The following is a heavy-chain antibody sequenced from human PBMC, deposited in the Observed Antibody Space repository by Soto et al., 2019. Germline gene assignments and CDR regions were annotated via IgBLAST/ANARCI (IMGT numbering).Heavy chain of an antibody. CDR2: ISSGGSTI. Sequence: PGGSLRLSCAASGFTFSDYYMSLIRQAPGKGLEWVSYISSGGSTIYYADSVKGRFTISRDNAKKSLYLQMNSLRAEDTAVYYCARVRGEARPTYFDYWGQGTLVTVSS. CDR3: ARVRGEARPTYFDY. CDR1: GFTFSDYY. J-gene: IGHJ4*02. V-gene: IGHV3-11*01. D-gene: IGHD3-10*01.